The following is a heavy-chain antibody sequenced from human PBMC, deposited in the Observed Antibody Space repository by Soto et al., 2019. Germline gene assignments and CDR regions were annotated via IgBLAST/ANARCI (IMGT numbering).Heavy chain of an antibody. CDR1: GYTFTSYD. V-gene: IGHV1-8*01. CDR3: VKGGDSAVDH. CDR2: MNPNSGTT. J-gene: IGHJ5*02. D-gene: IGHD2-21*01. Sequence: QVQLVQSGAEVKKPGASVKVSCKASGYTFTSYDINWVRQAPGHGLEWMGWMNPNSGTTAYAQRFQGRVTMTRSTSIRTAYMELSRLTSDDTAVYYCVKGGDSAVDHGGQGTLVTVSS.